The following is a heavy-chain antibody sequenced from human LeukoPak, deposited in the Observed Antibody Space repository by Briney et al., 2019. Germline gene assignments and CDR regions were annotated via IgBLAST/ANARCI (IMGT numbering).Heavy chain of an antibody. D-gene: IGHD3-9*01. V-gene: IGHV3-30*02. J-gene: IGHJ4*02. Sequence: PGGSLRLSCAASGFTFSSYGMHWVRQAPGKGLEWVAFIRYDGSNKYYADSVKGRFIISRDNSKNTLYLQMNSLRAEDTAVYYCAKDQHDILTGYPDYWGQGTLVTVSS. CDR2: IRYDGSNK. CDR3: AKDQHDILTGYPDY. CDR1: GFTFSSYG.